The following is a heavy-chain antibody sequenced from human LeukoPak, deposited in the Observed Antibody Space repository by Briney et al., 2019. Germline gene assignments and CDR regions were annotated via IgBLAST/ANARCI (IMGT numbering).Heavy chain of an antibody. V-gene: IGHV4-4*02. CDR3: ARSMVRGVIAYNWFDS. CDR1: GGSISSSNW. J-gene: IGHJ5*01. CDR2: IYHSGST. Sequence: SGTLSLTCAVSGGSISSSNWWSWVRHPPGKGLEWIGEIYHSGSTNYNPPLKSRVTISVDKSKNQFSLKLSSVTAADTAVYYCARSMVRGVIAYNWFDSWGQGTLVTVSS. D-gene: IGHD3-10*01.